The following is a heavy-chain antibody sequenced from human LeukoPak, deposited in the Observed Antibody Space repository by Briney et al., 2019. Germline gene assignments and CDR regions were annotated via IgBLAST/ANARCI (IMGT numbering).Heavy chain of an antibody. CDR2: MNPNSGNT. Sequence: ASVKVSCKASGYTFTGYYMHWVRQATGQGLEWMGWMNPNSGNTGYAQHFQGRVTMTSDTSISTAYMDLSSLRSDDTAVYYCARASAGGPENWFDPWGQGTLVTVSS. CDR3: ARASAGGPENWFDP. CDR1: GYTFTGYY. V-gene: IGHV1-8*02. D-gene: IGHD1-14*01. J-gene: IGHJ5*02.